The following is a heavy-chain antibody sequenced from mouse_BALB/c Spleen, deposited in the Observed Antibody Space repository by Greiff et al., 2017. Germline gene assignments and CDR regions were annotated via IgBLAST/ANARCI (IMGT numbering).Heavy chain of an antibody. D-gene: IGHD1-1*01. CDR1: GFNIKDTY. J-gene: IGHJ4*01. CDR3: ASNYDSSYGAMDY. CDR2: IDPANGNT. V-gene: IGHV14-3*02. Sequence: EVKLVESGAELVKPGASVKLSCTASGFNIKDTYMHWVKQRPEQGLEWIGRIDPANGNTKYDPKFQGKATITADTSSNTAYLQLSSLTSEDTAVYYCASNYDSSYGAMDYWGQGTSVTVSS.